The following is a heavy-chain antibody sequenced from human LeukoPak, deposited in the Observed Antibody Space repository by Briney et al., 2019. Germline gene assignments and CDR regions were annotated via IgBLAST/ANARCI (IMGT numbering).Heavy chain of an antibody. CDR2: ISGSGGST. D-gene: IGHD2-2*02. V-gene: IGHV3-23*01. Sequence: GGSLRLSCAASGFTFSSYAMSWVRQAPGKGLEGVSAISGSGGSTYYADSVKGRFTISRDNSKNTLYLQMNSLRAEDTAVYYCARNTLDAFDIWGQGTMVTVSS. J-gene: IGHJ3*02. CDR3: ARNTLDAFDI. CDR1: GFTFSSYA.